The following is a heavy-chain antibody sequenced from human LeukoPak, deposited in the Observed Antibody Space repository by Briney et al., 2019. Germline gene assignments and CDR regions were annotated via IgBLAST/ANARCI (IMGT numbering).Heavy chain of an antibody. CDR3: ARLYDSSGYYSHSLDY. D-gene: IGHD3-22*01. J-gene: IGHJ4*02. CDR1: GYTFTSYG. Sequence: ASLKVSCQASGYTFTSYGISWVRQAPGQGLEWMGWISAYNGNTNYAQKLQGRVTMTTDTSTSTAYMELRSLRSDDTAVYYCARLYDSSGYYSHSLDYWGQGTLVTVSS. CDR2: ISAYNGNT. V-gene: IGHV1-18*01.